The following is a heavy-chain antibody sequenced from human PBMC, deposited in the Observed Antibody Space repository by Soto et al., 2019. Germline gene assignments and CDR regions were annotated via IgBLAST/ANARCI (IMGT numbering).Heavy chain of an antibody. V-gene: IGHV4-34*01. CDR3: ARVSGIYYYGMDV. Sequence: PSETLSLTCAVYGGSFSGYYWSWIRRPPGKGLEWIGEINHSGSTNYNQSLKSRVNISVDTSKNQFSLKLSSVTAADTAVYYCARVSGIYYYGMDVWGQGTTVT. D-gene: IGHD3-10*01. J-gene: IGHJ6*02. CDR1: GGSFSGYY. CDR2: INHSGST.